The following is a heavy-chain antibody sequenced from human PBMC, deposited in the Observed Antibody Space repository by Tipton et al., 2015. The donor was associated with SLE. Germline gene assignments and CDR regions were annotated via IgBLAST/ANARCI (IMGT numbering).Heavy chain of an antibody. D-gene: IGHD4-23*01. Sequence: SLRLSCTASGFTLSNSWMFWVRQVSGKGLVWVSEINNDGSRTRYADSVKGRFTISRDSVMNTLYLQMNNLRVDDMGVYFCARGGLPGGFDVWGQGTMVTVSS. CDR2: INNDGSRT. CDR3: ARGGLPGGFDV. CDR1: GFTLSNSW. J-gene: IGHJ3*01. V-gene: IGHV3-74*01.